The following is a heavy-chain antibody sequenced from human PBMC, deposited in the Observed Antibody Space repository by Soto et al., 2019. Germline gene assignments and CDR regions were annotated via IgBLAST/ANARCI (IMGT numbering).Heavy chain of an antibody. J-gene: IGHJ5*02. CDR3: VRGPTKGRWFDP. CDR2: IYYSGST. CDR1: GGSISSGGYY. D-gene: IGHD1-1*01. Sequence: SSETLSLTCTVSGGSISSGGYYWSWIRQHPGKGLEWIGYIYYSGSTYYNPSLKSRVTISVDTSKNQFSLKLSSVTAADTAVYYCVRGPTKGRWFDPWGQGTLVTVSS. V-gene: IGHV4-31*03.